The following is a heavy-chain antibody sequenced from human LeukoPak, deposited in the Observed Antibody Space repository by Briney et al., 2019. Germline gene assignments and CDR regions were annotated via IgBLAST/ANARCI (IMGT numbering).Heavy chain of an antibody. Sequence: GGSLRLSCAASGFTFSSYGMHWVRQAPGKGLEWVAFIRYDGSNKYYADSVKGRFTISRDNSKNTLYLQMNSLRAEDTAVYYCAKDLAPGYSSSWHVLGGGSADFDYWGQGTLVTVSS. CDR3: AKDLAPGYSSSWHVLGGGSADFDY. D-gene: IGHD6-13*01. CDR2: IRYDGSNK. CDR1: GFTFSSYG. V-gene: IGHV3-30*02. J-gene: IGHJ4*02.